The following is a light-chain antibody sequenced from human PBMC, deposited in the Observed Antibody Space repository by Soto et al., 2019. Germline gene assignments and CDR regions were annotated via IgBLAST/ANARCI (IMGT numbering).Light chain of an antibody. CDR2: SAL. Sequence: DIQMTQSPSSLSASVGDRVTITCRASQGIRHDLGWYHQKPGQAPKRLIYSALSLENGVPSRFSGSGSGTEFTLTISDLQPEDFATYYCLQYNSHPQTFGQGTRVEIK. CDR1: QGIRHD. J-gene: IGKJ1*01. V-gene: IGKV1-17*02. CDR3: LQYNSHPQT.